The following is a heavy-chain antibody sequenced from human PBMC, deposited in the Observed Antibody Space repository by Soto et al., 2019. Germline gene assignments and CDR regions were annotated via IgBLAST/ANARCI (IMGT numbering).Heavy chain of an antibody. Sequence: QITLKESGPTLVKPTQTLTLTCTFSGFSLSTSGVGVGWIRQPPGKALEWLALIYWDDDKRYSPSLKSRLNINQDPSKSQVVLTMTNMDPVETATYECAHLGYDFWSCSLGLDYWGQGTLVTLSS. CDR2: IYWDDDK. J-gene: IGHJ4*01. V-gene: IGHV2-5*02. CDR3: AHLGYDFWSCSLGLDY. D-gene: IGHD3-3*01. CDR1: GFSLSTSGVG.